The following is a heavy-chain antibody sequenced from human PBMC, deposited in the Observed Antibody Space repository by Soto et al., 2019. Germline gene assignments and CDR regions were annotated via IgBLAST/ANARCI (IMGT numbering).Heavy chain of an antibody. Sequence: GGSLRLSCAASGFSLSNNGMHWVRQAPGKGLEWVAVISYDGNNKYYADSVKGRFTISRDNSKNTVYLEMNNLRAEDTAMYYCAKGGSGNYLTYYYYYGMDVWGQGTAVTVSS. CDR3: AKGGSGNYLTYYYYYGMDV. V-gene: IGHV3-30*18. J-gene: IGHJ6*02. CDR2: ISYDGNNK. D-gene: IGHD3-22*01. CDR1: GFSLSNNG.